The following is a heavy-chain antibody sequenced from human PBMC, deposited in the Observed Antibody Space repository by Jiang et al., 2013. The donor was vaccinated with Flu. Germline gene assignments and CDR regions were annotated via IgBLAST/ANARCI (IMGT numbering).Heavy chain of an antibody. J-gene: IGHJ6*02. CDR1: GFTFSSYA. V-gene: IGHV3-23*01. CDR2: ISGSGGST. Sequence: SGFTFSSYAMSWVRQAPGKGLEWVSAISGSGGSTYYADSVKGRFTISRDNSKNTLYLQMNSLRAEDTAVYYCAKGYSYGFYYYGMDVWGQGTTVTVSS. CDR3: AKGYSYGFYYYGMDV. D-gene: IGHD5-18*01.